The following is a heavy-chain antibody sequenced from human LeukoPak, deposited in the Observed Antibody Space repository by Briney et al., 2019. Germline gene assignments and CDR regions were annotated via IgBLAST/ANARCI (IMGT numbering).Heavy chain of an antibody. J-gene: IGHJ4*02. CDR1: GYTFTSYY. CDR3: ARDLQNYYDSSGYYRNFDY. CDR2: INPSGGST. Sequence: ASVKVSCKASGYTFTSYYMHWVRQAPGQGLEWMGIINPSGGSTSYAQKFQGRVTMTRDTSTSTAYMELSSLRSEDTAVYYCARDLQNYYDSSGYYRNFDYWGQGTLVTVSS. D-gene: IGHD3-22*01. V-gene: IGHV1-46*01.